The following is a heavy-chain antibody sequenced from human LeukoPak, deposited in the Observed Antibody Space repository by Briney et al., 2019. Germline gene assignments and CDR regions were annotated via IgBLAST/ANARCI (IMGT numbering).Heavy chain of an antibody. CDR1: GGSISPHY. V-gene: IGHV4-59*11. CDR3: TREVSTVTFDY. J-gene: IGHJ4*02. D-gene: IGHD4-17*01. Sequence: SETLSLTCTVSGGSISPHYWTWIRQTPGKGLEWIGYVYYNGLTSYNASLRRRLILAVDTARNQGSLKLTSVTAADTAVYYCTREVSTVTFDYWGQGTLVTVSS. CDR2: VYYNGLT.